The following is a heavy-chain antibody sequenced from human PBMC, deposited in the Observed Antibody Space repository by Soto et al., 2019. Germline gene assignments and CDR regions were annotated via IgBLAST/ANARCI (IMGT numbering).Heavy chain of an antibody. J-gene: IGHJ5*02. CDR2: IIPIFGTA. CDR1: GGTFSSYA. CDR3: ASTRGSSGHNWFDP. D-gene: IGHD3-22*01. Sequence: VKVSCKASGGTFSSYAISWVRQAPGQGLEWMGGIIPIFGTANYAQKFQGRVTITADESTSTAYMELSSLRSEDTAVYYCASTRGSSGHNWFDPWGQGTLVTVSS. V-gene: IGHV1-69*01.